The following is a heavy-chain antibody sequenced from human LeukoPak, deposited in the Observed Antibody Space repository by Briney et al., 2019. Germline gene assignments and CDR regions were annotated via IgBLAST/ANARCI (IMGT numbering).Heavy chain of an antibody. D-gene: IGHD3-3*01. CDR1: GGTFSSYA. CDR2: IIPIFGTA. V-gene: IGHV1-69*13. J-gene: IGHJ6*02. CDR3: AKDMVDFWSGYPTHYYYYGMDV. Sequence: SVKVSCKASGGTFSSYAISWVRQAPGQGLEWMGGIIPIFGTANYAQKFQGRVTITADESTSTAYMELSSLRSEDTAVYYCAKDMVDFWSGYPTHYYYYGMDVWGQGTTVTVSS.